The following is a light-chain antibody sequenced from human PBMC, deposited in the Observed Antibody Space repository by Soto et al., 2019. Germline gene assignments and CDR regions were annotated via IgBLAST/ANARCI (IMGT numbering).Light chain of an antibody. Sequence: DIQRTQCPSSLSASVGDRFTITCQASQNINNYLNWYQQKPGRSPKLLIYDESNLEAGFPSRFRGSGSGTDFTFTISRLQPEDIATYYCQQYENLPTVGPGTRLDIK. CDR2: DES. V-gene: IGKV1-33*01. CDR1: QNINNY. CDR3: QQYENLPT. J-gene: IGKJ5*01.